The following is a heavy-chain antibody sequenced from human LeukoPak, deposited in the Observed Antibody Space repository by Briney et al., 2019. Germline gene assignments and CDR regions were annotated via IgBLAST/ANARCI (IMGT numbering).Heavy chain of an antibody. V-gene: IGHV3-74*01. Sequence: PGGSLRLSCAASGFTFSSYWMNWVRQAPGKGLVWVSRIASDGSSTTYADSVKGRFSISRDNAKNTLYLQMNNLRVEDTAVYYCARDRNSVATIPAPGDWFDPWGQGTLVTVSS. CDR3: ARDRNSVATIPAPGDWFDP. CDR1: GFTFSSYW. J-gene: IGHJ5*02. D-gene: IGHD5-12*01. CDR2: IASDGSST.